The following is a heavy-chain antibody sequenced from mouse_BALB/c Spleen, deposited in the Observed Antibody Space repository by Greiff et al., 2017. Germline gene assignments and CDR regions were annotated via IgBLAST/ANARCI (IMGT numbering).Heavy chain of an antibody. CDR2: ILPGSGST. V-gene: IGHV1-9*01. CDR3: AKGWSFYAMDY. CDR1: GYTFSSYW. D-gene: IGHD2-3*01. J-gene: IGHJ4*01. Sequence: QVQLKESGAELMKPGASVKISCKATGYTFSSYWIEWVKQRPGHGLEWIGEILPGSGSTNYNEKFKGKATFTADTSSNTAYMQLSSLTSEDSAVYYCAKGWSFYAMDYWGQGTSVTVSS.